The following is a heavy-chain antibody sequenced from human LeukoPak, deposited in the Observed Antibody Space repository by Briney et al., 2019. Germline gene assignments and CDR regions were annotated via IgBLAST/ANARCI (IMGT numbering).Heavy chain of an antibody. CDR1: GFTFSSYA. D-gene: IGHD2-21*01. CDR3: AKLPSGNDWVFDY. CDR2: ISATGATT. J-gene: IGHJ4*02. V-gene: IGHV3-23*01. Sequence: PGGSPRLSCAASGFTFSSYAMSWVRQAPGKGLEWVSAISATGATTYYADSVKGRFTISRDNSKNTLYLQLSSLRADDTAVYYCAKLPSGNDWVFDYWGQGTLVIVSS.